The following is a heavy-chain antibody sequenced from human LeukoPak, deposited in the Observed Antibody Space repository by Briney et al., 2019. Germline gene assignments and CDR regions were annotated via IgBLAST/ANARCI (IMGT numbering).Heavy chain of an antibody. Sequence: GGSLRLSCAASGFTFSSYGMHWVRQAPGKGLEWVAVIWYDGSNKYYADSVKGRFTISRDNSKNTLYLQMNSLRAEDTAVYNCAKGAYYDSSGYQISGYYFDYWGQGTLVTVSS. V-gene: IGHV3-33*06. CDR3: AKGAYYDSSGYQISGYYFDY. D-gene: IGHD3-22*01. J-gene: IGHJ4*02. CDR1: GFTFSSYG. CDR2: IWYDGSNK.